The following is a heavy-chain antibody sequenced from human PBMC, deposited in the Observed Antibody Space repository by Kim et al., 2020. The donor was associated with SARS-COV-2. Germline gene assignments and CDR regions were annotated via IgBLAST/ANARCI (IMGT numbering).Heavy chain of an antibody. J-gene: IGHJ4*02. V-gene: IGHV4-59*01. CDR1: GGSISSYY. CDR2: IYYSGST. Sequence: SETLSLTCTVSGGSISSYYWSWIRQPPGKGLEWIGYIYYSGSTNYNPSLKSRVTISVDTTKNQFSLKLSSVTAADTAVYYCARAYSSSWYGGVFFYFDYWGQGTLVTVSS. D-gene: IGHD6-13*01. CDR3: ARAYSSSWYGGVFFYFDY.